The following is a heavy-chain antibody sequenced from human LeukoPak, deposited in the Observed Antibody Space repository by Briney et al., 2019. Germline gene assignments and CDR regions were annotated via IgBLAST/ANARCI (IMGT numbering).Heavy chain of an antibody. D-gene: IGHD3-3*01. Sequence: GGSLRLSCAAAGFTFSSYGLSWVRQAPGKGLEWVSTISDSGDNTYYADSVKGRFTISRDNSKNTLYLQMNSLRAEDTAVYYCAKANSITIFGVISPVDYWGQGTLVTVSS. J-gene: IGHJ4*02. V-gene: IGHV3-23*01. CDR2: ISDSGDNT. CDR1: GFTFSSYG. CDR3: AKANSITIFGVISPVDY.